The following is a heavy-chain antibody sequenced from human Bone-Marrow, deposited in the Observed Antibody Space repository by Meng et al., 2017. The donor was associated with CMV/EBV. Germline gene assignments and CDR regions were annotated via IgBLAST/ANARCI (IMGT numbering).Heavy chain of an antibody. J-gene: IGHJ6*01. V-gene: IGHV3-30*03. Sequence: GGSLKISCAASGFTFTSFGIHWVRQAPGKGLEWVALISYDGNHKYSADSVKGRFTISRDNSKSTVSLQMNSLRVEDTAVYYCARDLSAAGNYGMDVWGQGTTVTGYS. CDR3: ARDLSAAGNYGMDV. CDR1: GFTFTSFG. D-gene: IGHD6-13*01. CDR2: ISYDGNHK.